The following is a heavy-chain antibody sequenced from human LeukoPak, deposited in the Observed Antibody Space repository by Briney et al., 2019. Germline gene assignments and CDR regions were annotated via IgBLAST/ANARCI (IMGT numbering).Heavy chain of an antibody. CDR1: GFTFSSYA. D-gene: IGHD3-22*01. J-gene: IGHJ3*02. V-gene: IGHV3-23*01. Sequence: PGGSLRLSCAASGFTFSSYAMSWVRQAQGKGLEWVSAISGSGGSTYYADSVKGRFTISRDNSKNTLYLQMNSLRAEDTAVYYCAKDLYYYDSSGYPDAFDIWGQGTMVTVSS. CDR2: ISGSGGST. CDR3: AKDLYYYDSSGYPDAFDI.